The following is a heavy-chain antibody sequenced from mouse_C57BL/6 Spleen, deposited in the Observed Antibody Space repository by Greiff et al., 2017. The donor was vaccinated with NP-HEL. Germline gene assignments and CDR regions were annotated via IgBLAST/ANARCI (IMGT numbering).Heavy chain of an antibody. D-gene: IGHD1-1*01. Sequence: VQLQQSGPELVKPGASVKISCKASGYAFSSSWMHWVKQRPGKGLEWIGRIYPGDGDTNYNVKFKGKATLTADKSSSTAYMQLSSLTSEDSAVYFCARYGSSPYYFDYWGQGTTLTVSS. J-gene: IGHJ2*01. CDR2: IYPGDGDT. V-gene: IGHV1-82*01. CDR3: ARYGSSPYYFDY. CDR1: GYAFSSSW.